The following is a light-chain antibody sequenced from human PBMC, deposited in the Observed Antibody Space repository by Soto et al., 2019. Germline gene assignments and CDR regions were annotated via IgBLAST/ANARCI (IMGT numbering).Light chain of an antibody. CDR3: QQYNNWPPYT. CDR2: GAS. V-gene: IGKV3-15*01. Sequence: EIVMTQSPATLSASPGERATLSCRASQSVSNNLAWYQQKPGQAPRLLIYGASIRATGISARFSGSGSGTEFTLTISSLQSEDLAVYYCQQYNNWPPYTFGQGTKLEIK. CDR1: QSVSNN. J-gene: IGKJ2*01.